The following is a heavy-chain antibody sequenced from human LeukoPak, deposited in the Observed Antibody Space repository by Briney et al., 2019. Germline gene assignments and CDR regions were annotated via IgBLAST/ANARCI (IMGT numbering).Heavy chain of an antibody. Sequence: GASVKVSCKASGYTFTGYYMHWVRQAPGQGLEWMGWINPNSGGTNYAQKFQGRVTMTRDTSISTAYMGLSRLRSDDTAVYYCTFVAGAVAGKKPYYFDYWGQGTLVTVSS. CDR3: TFVAGAVAGKKPYYFDY. J-gene: IGHJ4*02. CDR1: GYTFTGYY. CDR2: INPNSGGT. V-gene: IGHV1-2*02. D-gene: IGHD6-19*01.